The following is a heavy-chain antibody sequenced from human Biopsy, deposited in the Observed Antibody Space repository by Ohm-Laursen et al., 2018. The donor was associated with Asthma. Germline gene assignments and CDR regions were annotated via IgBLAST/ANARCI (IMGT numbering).Heavy chain of an antibody. CDR2: INSVFGTT. V-gene: IGHV1-69*13. D-gene: IGHD2-2*01. CDR1: GGTFNTYV. Sequence: GASVKVSCKSLGGTFNTYVIDWVRQAPGRGLEWMGGINSVFGTTTYPQKFQDRVTITADDSTSTVYMELSSLRSEDTAVYYCARKAGSCISRTCYSLDFWGQGTLVTVSS. CDR3: ARKAGSCISRTCYSLDF. J-gene: IGHJ4*02.